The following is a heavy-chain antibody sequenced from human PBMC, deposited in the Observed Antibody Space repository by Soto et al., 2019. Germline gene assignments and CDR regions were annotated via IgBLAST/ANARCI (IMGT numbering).Heavy chain of an antibody. CDR2: LDAEDGET. V-gene: IGHV1-24*01. CDR3: ATLPRTIERTPAAIWSFDS. CDR1: GYSLSDLS. Sequence: VKVSCKVSGYSLSDLSIHWVRQAPGKGLEWMGGLDAEDGETIYAQKLQGRGTMTEDTSTDTAYMELSSLTSEDTAMYYCATLPRTIERTPAAIWSFDSWGQGTLVTVSS. J-gene: IGHJ4*02. D-gene: IGHD2-2*01.